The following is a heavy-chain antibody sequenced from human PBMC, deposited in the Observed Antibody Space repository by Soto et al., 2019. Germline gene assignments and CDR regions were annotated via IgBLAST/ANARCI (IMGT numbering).Heavy chain of an antibody. CDR3: AHMRYYDFWSGYSDEGYYFDY. V-gene: IGHV2-5*02. CDR2: IYWDDDK. D-gene: IGHD3-3*01. J-gene: IGHJ4*02. Sequence: QITLKESGPTLVKPTQTLTLTCTFSGFSLSTSGVGVGWIRQPPGKALEWLALIYWDDDKRYSPSLKSRLTITKDTSKNQVVLTMTNMDPVDTATYYCAHMRYYDFWSGYSDEGYYFDYWGQGTLVTVSS. CDR1: GFSLSTSGVG.